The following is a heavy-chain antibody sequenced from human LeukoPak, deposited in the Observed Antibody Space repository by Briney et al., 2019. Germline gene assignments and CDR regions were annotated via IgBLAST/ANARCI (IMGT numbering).Heavy chain of an antibody. CDR1: GFTFSSYE. J-gene: IGHJ4*02. CDR3: ARRIVGPSSGGDY. V-gene: IGHV3-48*03. D-gene: IGHD1-26*01. CDR2: ISSSGSTI. Sequence: PGGSLRLSCAASGFTFSSYEMHWVRQAPGKGLEWVSYISSSGSTIYYADSVKGRFTISRDNAKNSLHLQMNSLRVEDTAVYYCARRIVGPSSGGDYWGQGTPVTVSS.